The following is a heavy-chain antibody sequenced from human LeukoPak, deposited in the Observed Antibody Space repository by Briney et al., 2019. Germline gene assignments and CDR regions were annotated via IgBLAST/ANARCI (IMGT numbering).Heavy chain of an antibody. J-gene: IGHJ6*03. V-gene: IGHV3-30*02. CDR2: IRYDGSSK. CDR1: GFTFSSYG. D-gene: IGHD1-20*01. Sequence: GGSLRLSCAASGFTFSSYGMHWVRQAPGKGLEWVAFIRYDGSSKYYADSVKGRFTTSRDNSKNTLYLQMNSLRAEDTAVYYCAKCAHGITGHRVYYYYYYMDVWGKGTTVTVSS. CDR3: AKCAHGITGHRVYYYYYYMDV.